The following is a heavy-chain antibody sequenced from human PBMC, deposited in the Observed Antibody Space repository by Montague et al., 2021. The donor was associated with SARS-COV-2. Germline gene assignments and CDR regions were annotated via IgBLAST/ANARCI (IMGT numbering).Heavy chain of an antibody. CDR1: GGSFSGYY. V-gene: IGHV4-34*01. J-gene: IGHJ2*01. CDR2: INHSGRT. CDR3: ARGAPTISMIVVVIAGAGWCFGR. Sequence: SETLSLTCAVHGGSFSGYYWSWIRQPPGKGLEWIGEINHSGRTNYNPSLKSRVTISVDTSKNQFSLKLSSVTAADTAVYYCARGAPTISMIVVVIAGAGWCFGRWGHGTLVTVSS. D-gene: IGHD3-22*01.